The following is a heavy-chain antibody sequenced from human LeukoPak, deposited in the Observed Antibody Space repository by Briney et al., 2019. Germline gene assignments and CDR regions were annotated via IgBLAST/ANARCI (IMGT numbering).Heavy chain of an antibody. V-gene: IGHV4-59*01. D-gene: IGHD3-3*01. CDR2: IYYSGST. J-gene: IGHJ6*03. Sequence: PSETLSLTCTVSGGSISSYYWSWIRQPPGKGLEWIGYIYYSGSTNYNPSLKSRVTISVDTSKNQFSLKLSSVTAADTAVYYCARDGGYDFWSYMDVWGKGTTVTVSS. CDR1: GGSISSYY. CDR3: ARDGGYDFWSYMDV.